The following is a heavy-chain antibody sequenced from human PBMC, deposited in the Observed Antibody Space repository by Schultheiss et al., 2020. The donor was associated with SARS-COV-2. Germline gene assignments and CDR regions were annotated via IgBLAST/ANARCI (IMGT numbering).Heavy chain of an antibody. CDR3: ARGGYCTGGVCSLYYYYGMDV. V-gene: IGHV4-59*12. Sequence: SETLSLTCTVSGGSISSYYWSWIRQPPGKGLEWIGYIYYSGSTYYNPSLKSRVTISVDTSKNQFSLKLSSVTAADTAVYYCARGGYCTGGVCSLYYYYGMDVWGQGTTVTV. D-gene: IGHD2-8*02. CDR2: IYYSGST. J-gene: IGHJ6*02. CDR1: GGSISSYY.